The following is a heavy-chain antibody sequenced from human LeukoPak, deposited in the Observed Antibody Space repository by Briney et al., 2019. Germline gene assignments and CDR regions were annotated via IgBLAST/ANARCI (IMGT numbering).Heavy chain of an antibody. J-gene: IGHJ1*01. D-gene: IGHD3-3*01. CDR2: IYYSGST. CDR1: GGSISSYY. Sequence: SETLSLTCTVSGGSISSYYWSWIRQPPGKGLEWIGYIYYSGSTNYNPSLKSRVTISVDTSKNQFSLKLSSVTAADTAVYYCARGPITIFGVVISAEYFQHWGQGTLVTVSS. CDR3: ARGPITIFGVVISAEYFQH. V-gene: IGHV4-59*12.